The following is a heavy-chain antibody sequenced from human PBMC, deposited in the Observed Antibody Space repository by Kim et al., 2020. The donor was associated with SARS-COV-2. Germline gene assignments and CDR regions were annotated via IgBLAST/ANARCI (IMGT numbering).Heavy chain of an antibody. CDR2: IDPSDSYT. V-gene: IGHV5-10-1*01. CDR1: GYSFTSYW. J-gene: IGHJ5*02. Sequence: GESLKISCKGSGYSFTSYWISWVRQMPGKGLEWMGRIDPSDSYTNYSPSFQGHVTISADKSISTAYLQWSSLKASDTAMYYCARRVAAAGVDAYNWFDPWGQGTLVTVSS. CDR3: ARRVAAAGVDAYNWFDP. D-gene: IGHD6-13*01.